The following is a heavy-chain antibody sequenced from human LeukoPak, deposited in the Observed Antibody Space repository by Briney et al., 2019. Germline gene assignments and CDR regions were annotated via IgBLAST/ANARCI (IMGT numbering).Heavy chain of an antibody. J-gene: IGHJ6*03. CDR2: IGSADDT. D-gene: IGHD3/OR15-3a*01. CDR3: ARGTWTYYMDV. V-gene: IGHV3-13*01. Sequence: PGGALRLSCAASGFTFSNYDIHWVRQATGKGVEWVSSIGSADDTYYRGSVQGRSTNSRDNAKNSLYLQMNSLRAGDTAVYYCARGTWTYYMDVWGKGTTVTVSS. CDR1: GFTFSNYD.